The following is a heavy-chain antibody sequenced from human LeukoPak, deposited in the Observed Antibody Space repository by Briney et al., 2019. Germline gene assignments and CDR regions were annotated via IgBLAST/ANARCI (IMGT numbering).Heavy chain of an antibody. J-gene: IGHJ4*02. CDR2: ISAYNGNT. Sequence: GASVKVSCKASGYIFTNYGISWVRQAPGQGLEWMGWISAYNGNTNYAQKFQGRVTMTTDTSTSTAYMELRSLRSDDTAVHYCARDCSGTSCYLNYWGQGTLVTVSS. V-gene: IGHV1-18*01. CDR1: GYIFTNYG. D-gene: IGHD2-2*01. CDR3: ARDCSGTSCYLNY.